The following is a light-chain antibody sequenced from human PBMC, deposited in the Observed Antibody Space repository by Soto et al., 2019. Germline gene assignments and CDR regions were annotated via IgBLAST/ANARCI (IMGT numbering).Light chain of an antibody. CDR3: QQYGNWWT. Sequence: EIVLTQSPGTLSLSPGEPATLSCRASQSVSRNLGWYQQRPGQPPRLLIYDASNRATGIPARFSGDGSGTDFTLTISRLEPEDFAVYYCQQYGNWWTFGQGTKVDIK. CDR2: DAS. V-gene: IGKV3D-11*03. J-gene: IGKJ1*01. CDR1: QSVSRN.